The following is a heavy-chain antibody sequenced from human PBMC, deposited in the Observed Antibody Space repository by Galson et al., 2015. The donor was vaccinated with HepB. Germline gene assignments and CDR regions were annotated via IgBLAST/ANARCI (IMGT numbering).Heavy chain of an antibody. V-gene: IGHV1-69*06. Sequence: SVKVSCKASGGIFTNFAISWVRQAPGQRLEWVGGIIPMFATTNYAQKFQDRVTITADTSTTTVYIELSSLTSEDTALYYCASQTTGYTYGPGLYYFDYWGQGTLVTVSS. D-gene: IGHD5-18*01. CDR2: IIPMFATT. J-gene: IGHJ4*02. CDR1: GGIFTNFA. CDR3: ASQTTGYTYGPGLYYFDY.